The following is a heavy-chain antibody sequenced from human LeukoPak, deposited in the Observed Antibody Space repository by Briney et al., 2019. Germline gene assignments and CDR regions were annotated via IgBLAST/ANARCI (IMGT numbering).Heavy chain of an antibody. CDR3: ARNFARNSGDYGNDGFDI. J-gene: IGHJ3*02. CDR2: ISYTGTT. Sequence: PSETLSLTCTVSGGSLNFFYWSWIRQPPGKGLEWTGYISYTGTTYYNPSLKSRVTISLDTSKNHFSLNMGSATAADTAVYYCARNFARNSGDYGNDGFDIWGLGTLVTVSS. D-gene: IGHD4-17*01. CDR1: GGSLNFFY. V-gene: IGHV4-59*01.